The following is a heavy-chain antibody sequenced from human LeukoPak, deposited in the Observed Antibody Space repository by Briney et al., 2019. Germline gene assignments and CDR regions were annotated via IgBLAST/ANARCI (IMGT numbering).Heavy chain of an antibody. D-gene: IGHD5-18*01. V-gene: IGHV3-23*01. Sequence: GGSLRLSCAASGFTISSYSMNWVRQAPGKGLEWVSAISGSGGSTYYADSVKGRFTISRDNSKNTLYLQMNSLRAEDTAVYYCAKDGPDTAMVGPFDYWGQGTLVTVSS. CDR3: AKDGPDTAMVGPFDY. J-gene: IGHJ4*02. CDR1: GFTISSYS. CDR2: ISGSGGST.